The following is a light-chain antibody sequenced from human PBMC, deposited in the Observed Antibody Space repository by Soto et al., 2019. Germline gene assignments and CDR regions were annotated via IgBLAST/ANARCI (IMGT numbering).Light chain of an antibody. CDR3: AAWDTSLSGGV. Sequence: QSVLTQPPSVSAAPGQKVTISCSGCSSNIGSDFVSWYQQLPGTAPQLLIYENNKRPSGIPDRFSGSKSATSATLGITGLQAGDEADYYCAAWDTSLSGGVFGGGTKLTVL. CDR2: ENN. CDR1: SSNIGSDF. V-gene: IGLV1-51*02. J-gene: IGLJ3*02.